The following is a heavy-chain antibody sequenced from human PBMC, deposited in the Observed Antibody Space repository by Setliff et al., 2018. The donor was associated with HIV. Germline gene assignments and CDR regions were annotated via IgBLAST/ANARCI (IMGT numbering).Heavy chain of an antibody. J-gene: IGHJ3*02. CDR3: ARRWGDILTGPDTFDI. CDR1: GGSFSGYY. V-gene: IGHV4-34*01. Sequence: SETLSLTCAVYGGSFSGYYWGWIRQPPGKGLEWIGNIYQSGSSYSNPSLKSRVTISIDTSKNQFSLKLSSVTAADTAVYCCARRWGDILTGPDTFDIWGQGTMVTVSS. CDR2: IYQSGSS. D-gene: IGHD3-9*01.